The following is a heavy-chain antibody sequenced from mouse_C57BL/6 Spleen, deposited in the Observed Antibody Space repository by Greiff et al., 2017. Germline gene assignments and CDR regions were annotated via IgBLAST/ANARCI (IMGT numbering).Heavy chain of an antibody. CDR3: ARGVFDY. CDR1: GYTFTSYW. V-gene: IGHV1-52*01. CDR2: IDPSDSET. J-gene: IGHJ2*01. Sequence: QVQLQQPGAELVRPGSSVKLSCKASGYTFTSYWMHWVKQRPIQGLEWIGNIDPSDSETHYNQKFKDKATLTVDKTSSTAYMQLSSLTSEASAVYYCARGVFDYWGQGTTLTVSS.